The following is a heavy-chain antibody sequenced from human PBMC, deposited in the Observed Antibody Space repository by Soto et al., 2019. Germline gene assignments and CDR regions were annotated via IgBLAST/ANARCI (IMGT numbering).Heavy chain of an antibody. J-gene: IGHJ4*02. CDR1: GYTFTSYG. D-gene: IGHD3-16*02. CDR3: ARDLSDYIWCSYRLEGLTYYFDY. V-gene: IGHV1-18*01. Sequence: ASVKVSCKASGYTFTSYGISWVRQAPGQGLEWMGWISAYNGNTNYAQKLQGRVTMTTDTSTSTAYMELRSLRSDDTAVYYCARDLSDYIWCSYRLEGLTYYFDYWGQGTLVTVSS. CDR2: ISAYNGNT.